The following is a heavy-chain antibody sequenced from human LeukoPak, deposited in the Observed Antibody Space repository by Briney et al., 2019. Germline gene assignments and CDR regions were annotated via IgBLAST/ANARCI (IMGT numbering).Heavy chain of an antibody. Sequence: SETLSLTCAVYGGSFSGYYWSWIRQPPGKGLEWIGEINHSGSTNYNPSLKSRVTISIDTSKNQFSLKLSSVTAADTAVYYCARDGRFPPEVLPRYFDYWGQGTLVTVSS. J-gene: IGHJ4*02. CDR1: GGSFSGYY. D-gene: IGHD1-26*01. CDR2: INHSGST. CDR3: ARDGRFPPEVLPRYFDY. V-gene: IGHV4-34*01.